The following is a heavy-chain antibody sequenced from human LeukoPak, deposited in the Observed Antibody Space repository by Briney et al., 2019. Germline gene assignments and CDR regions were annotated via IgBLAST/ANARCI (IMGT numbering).Heavy chain of an antibody. CDR1: GFTFSTYW. V-gene: IGHV3-7*01. Sequence: GGSLRLSCAASGFTFSTYWMSRVRQAPGKGLEWVANIKQDGSEKYYVDSVKGRFSISRDNAKNSLYLQMNSLRAEDTAVYYCARECLISSSSDYWGHGTLVTLSS. D-gene: IGHD6-6*01. CDR2: IKQDGSEK. J-gene: IGHJ4*01. CDR3: ARECLISSSSDY.